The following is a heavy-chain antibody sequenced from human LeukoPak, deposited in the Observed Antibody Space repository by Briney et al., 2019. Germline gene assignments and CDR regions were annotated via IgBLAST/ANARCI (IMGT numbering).Heavy chain of an antibody. V-gene: IGHV3-23*01. CDR1: GFTFPNYV. CDR3: ANEYSKGDV. Sequence: GGSLRLSCAASGFTFPNYVMSWVRRAPGKGLEWVSGISGSGSNIYYADSVKGRFTISRDNSKNTLYLQMNSLRAEDAAVYYCANEYSKGDVWGQGTMVTVSS. D-gene: IGHD4-11*01. CDR2: ISGSGSNI. J-gene: IGHJ3*01.